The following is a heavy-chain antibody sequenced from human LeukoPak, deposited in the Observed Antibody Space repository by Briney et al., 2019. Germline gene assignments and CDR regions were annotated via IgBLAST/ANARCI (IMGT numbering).Heavy chain of an antibody. J-gene: IGHJ4*02. D-gene: IGHD4-17*01. CDR1: GGSISSGGYY. V-gene: IGHV4-31*03. Sequence: SGTLSLTCTVSGGSISSGGYYWSWIRQHPGKGLEWIGYIYYSGSTYYNPSPKSRVTISVDTSKNQFSLKLSSVTAADTAVYYCARDRDDYGWFDYWGQGTLVTVSS. CDR2: IYYSGST. CDR3: ARDRDDYGWFDY.